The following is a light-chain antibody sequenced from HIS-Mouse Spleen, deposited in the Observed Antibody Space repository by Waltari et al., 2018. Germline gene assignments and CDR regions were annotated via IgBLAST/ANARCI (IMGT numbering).Light chain of an antibody. CDR3: QVWDSSSDHVV. J-gene: IGLJ2*01. V-gene: IGLV3-21*03. Sequence: SYVLTQPPSVSVAPGKTARITCGGNNIGSKSVHWYQQKPGQAPVLVVYDDSDRPSGIPGRFAGSNSGNTATLTISRVEAGDVADYYCQVWDSSSDHVVFGGGTKLTVL. CDR2: DDS. CDR1: NIGSKS.